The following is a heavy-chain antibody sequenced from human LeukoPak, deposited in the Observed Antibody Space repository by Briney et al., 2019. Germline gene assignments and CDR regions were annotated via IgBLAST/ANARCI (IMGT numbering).Heavy chain of an antibody. V-gene: IGHV3-74*01. CDR3: ARIYRSRRAFDY. Sequence: PGGSLRLSCVASGFTFSSYWMHWVRQAPGKGLVWDSRINGDGSITSYADSVKGRFTISRDNAKKSLNLQMNSLRAEDTAVYYCARIYRSRRAFDYWGQGTLVTVSS. J-gene: IGHJ4*02. CDR2: INGDGSIT. CDR1: GFTFSSYW. D-gene: IGHD2/OR15-2a*01.